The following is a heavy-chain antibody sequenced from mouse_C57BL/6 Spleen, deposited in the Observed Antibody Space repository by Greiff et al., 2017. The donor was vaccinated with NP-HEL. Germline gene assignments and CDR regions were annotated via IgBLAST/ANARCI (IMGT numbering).Heavy chain of an antibody. CDR1: GFNIKDDY. CDR3: TTAYYSNWFAY. Sequence: VQLQQSGAELVRPGASVKLSCTASGFNIKDDYMHWVKQRPEQGLEWIGWIDPENGDTEYASKVQGKATITADTSSNTAYLQLSSLTSEDTAVYYCTTAYYSNWFAYWGQGTLVTVSA. J-gene: IGHJ3*01. V-gene: IGHV14-4*01. D-gene: IGHD2-5*01. CDR2: IDPENGDT.